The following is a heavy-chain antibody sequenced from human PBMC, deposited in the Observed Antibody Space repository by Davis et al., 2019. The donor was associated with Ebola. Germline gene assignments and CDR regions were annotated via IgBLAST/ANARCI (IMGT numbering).Heavy chain of an antibody. D-gene: IGHD6-19*01. Sequence: SETLSLTCTVSGGSISSSSYYWGWIRQPPGKGLEWIGSIYYSGSTYYNPSLKSRVTISVDTSKNQFSLKLSCVTAADTAVYYCARHMGSSGWVLPNWFDPWGQGTLVTVSS. CDR2: IYYSGST. J-gene: IGHJ5*02. CDR3: ARHMGSSGWVLPNWFDP. V-gene: IGHV4-39*01. CDR1: GGSISSSSYY.